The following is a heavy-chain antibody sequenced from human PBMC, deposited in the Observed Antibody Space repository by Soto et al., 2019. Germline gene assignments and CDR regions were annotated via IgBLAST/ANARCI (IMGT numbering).Heavy chain of an antibody. CDR2: INPNSGGT. J-gene: IGHJ3*02. D-gene: IGHD3-3*01. CDR3: ARWHITIFGVVNSDAFDI. CDR1: GYTFTGYY. Sequence: QVQLVQSGAEVKKPGASVKVSCKASGYTFTGYYMHWVRQAPGQGLEWMGWINPNSGGTNYAQKFQGRVTMTRDTSISTAYMELSRLRSDDTAVYYCARWHITIFGVVNSDAFDIWGQGTMVTVSS. V-gene: IGHV1-2*02.